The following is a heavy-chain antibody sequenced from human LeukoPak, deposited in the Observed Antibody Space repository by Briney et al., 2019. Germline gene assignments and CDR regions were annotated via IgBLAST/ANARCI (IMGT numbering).Heavy chain of an antibody. CDR3: ARTPDTEFDY. CDR1: GGSISSSSYY. Sequence: PSETLSLTCTVPGGSISSSSYYWGWIRQPPGKGLEWIGSIYYSGSTYYNPSLKSRVTISVDTSKNQFSLKLSSVTAADTAVYYCARTPDTEFDYWGQGTLVTVSS. CDR2: IYYSGST. V-gene: IGHV4-39*01. J-gene: IGHJ4*02. D-gene: IGHD5-18*01.